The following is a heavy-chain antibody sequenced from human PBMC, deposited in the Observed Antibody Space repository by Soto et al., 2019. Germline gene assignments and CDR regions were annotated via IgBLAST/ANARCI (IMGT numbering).Heavy chain of an antibody. J-gene: IGHJ3*01. Sequence: PSETLSLTCTVSGGSISSYYWSWIRQPPGKGLEWIGYIYYSGSTNYNPSLKSRVTISVDTSKNQFSLKLSSVTAADTAVYYCSGDYEDPFYFWAQGTMVPVSS. D-gene: IGHD4-17*01. V-gene: IGHV4-59*01. CDR1: GGSISSYY. CDR2: IYYSGST. CDR3: SGDYEDPFYF.